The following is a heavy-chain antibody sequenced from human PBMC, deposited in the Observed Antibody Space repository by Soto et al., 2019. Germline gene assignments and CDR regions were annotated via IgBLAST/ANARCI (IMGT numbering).Heavy chain of an antibody. CDR1: GFSLSTSGVG. J-gene: IGHJ4*02. D-gene: IGHD3-22*01. V-gene: IGHV2-5*02. CDR2: IYWDDDK. Sequence: QITLKESGPTLVKPTQTLTLTCTFSGFSLSTSGVGVGWIRQPPGKALEWLALIYWDDDKRYSPSLKSRLTITKDPSKNPVVLTMTNMDPVDTATYYCAHLRSCYYEGELIFDYWGQGTLVTVSS. CDR3: AHLRSCYYEGELIFDY.